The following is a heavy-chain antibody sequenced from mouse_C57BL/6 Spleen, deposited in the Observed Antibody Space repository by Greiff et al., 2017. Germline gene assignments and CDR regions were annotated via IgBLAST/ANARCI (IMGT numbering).Heavy chain of an antibody. D-gene: IGHD1-1*01. CDR3: ARAGDYYGSRTLYAMDY. CDR2: IYPGSGNT. Sequence: QVQLQQSGAELVRPGASVKLSCKASGYTFTDYYINWVKQRPGQGLEWIARIYPGSGNTYYNEKFKGKATLTAEKSSSTAYMQLSSLTSEDSAVYFCARAGDYYGSRTLYAMDYWGQGTSVTVSS. V-gene: IGHV1-76*01. CDR1: GYTFTDYY. J-gene: IGHJ4*01.